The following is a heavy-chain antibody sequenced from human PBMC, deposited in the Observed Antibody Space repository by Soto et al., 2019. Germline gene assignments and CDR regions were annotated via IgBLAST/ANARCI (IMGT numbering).Heavy chain of an antibody. CDR1: GDSITSNSYF. D-gene: IGHD5-18*01. J-gene: IGHJ3*02. V-gene: IGHV4-39*07. Sequence: SETLSLTCNVSGDSITSNSYFWAWIRQPPGKGLEWIGEINHSGSTNYNPSLKSRVTISVDTSKNQFSLKLSSVTAADTAVYYCARGFSPSCSYGRCAFDIWGQGTMVTVSS. CDR2: INHSGST. CDR3: ARGFSPSCSYGRCAFDI.